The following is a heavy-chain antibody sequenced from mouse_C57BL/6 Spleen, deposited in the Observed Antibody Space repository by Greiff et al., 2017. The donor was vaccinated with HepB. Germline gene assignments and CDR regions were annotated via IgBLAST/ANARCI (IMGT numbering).Heavy chain of an antibody. V-gene: IGHV3-6*01. CDR1: GYSITSGYY. J-gene: IGHJ1*03. CDR2: ISYDGSN. D-gene: IGHD4-1*02. Sequence: ESGPGLVKPSQSLSLTCSVTGYSITSGYYWNWIRQFPGNKLELMGYISYDGSNNYNPSLKNRIAITRDTSKNQFFLKLNSVTTEDTATYYCATNWDWYFDVWGTGTTVTVSS. CDR3: ATNWDWYFDV.